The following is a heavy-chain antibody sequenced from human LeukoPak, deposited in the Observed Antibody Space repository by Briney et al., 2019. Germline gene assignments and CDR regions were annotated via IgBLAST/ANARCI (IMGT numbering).Heavy chain of an antibody. CDR1: GFTFSSYS. CDR2: ISSSSTI. V-gene: IGHV3-48*01. CDR3: ARDPDCSNYYYYMDV. J-gene: IGHJ6*03. D-gene: IGHD4-11*01. Sequence: GGSLRLSCAASGFTFSSYSMNWVRQAPGKGLEWVSYISSSSTIYYADSVKGRFTISRDNAKNSLYLQMNSLRAEDTAVYYCARDPDCSNYYYYMDVWGKGTTVTVSS.